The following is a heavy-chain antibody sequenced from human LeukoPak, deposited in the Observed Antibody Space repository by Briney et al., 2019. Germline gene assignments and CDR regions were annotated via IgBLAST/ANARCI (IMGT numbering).Heavy chain of an antibody. CDR1: GYTFTGYY. D-gene: IGHD2-2*02. CDR2: INPNSGGT. V-gene: IGHV1-2*02. CDR3: ARDWGCSSTSCYIPLYYFDY. J-gene: IGHJ4*02. Sequence: ASVKVSCKASGYTFTGYYMHWVRQAPGQGLEWMGWINPNSGGTNYAQKFQGRVTMTRDTSISTAYMELSRLRSDDTAVYYCARDWGCSSTSCYIPLYYFDYWGQGTLVTVSS.